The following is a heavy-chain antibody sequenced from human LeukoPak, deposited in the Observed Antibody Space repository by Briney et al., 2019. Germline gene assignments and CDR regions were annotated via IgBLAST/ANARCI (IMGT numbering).Heavy chain of an antibody. D-gene: IGHD6-19*01. J-gene: IGHJ4*02. V-gene: IGHV3-30*01. CDR2: MSNDGSNK. CDR3: ASPSRGGWSHPQDY. Sequence: RSLKLSCAAFGFTFSSYTVHWVRQAPGKGLGWVAVMSNDGSNKYYADSVKGRFTISRDNSKNTLYLQMNSLRAEDTAVYYCASPSRGGWSHPQDYWGQGTLVTVSS. CDR1: GFTFSSYT.